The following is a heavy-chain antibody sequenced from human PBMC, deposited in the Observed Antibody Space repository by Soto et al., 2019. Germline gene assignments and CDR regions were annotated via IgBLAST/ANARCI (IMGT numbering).Heavy chain of an antibody. J-gene: IGHJ5*02. CDR3: AGAAKRYNWFDP. D-gene: IGHD5-18*01. Sequence: SDTLSLTCSVSGDSITTYYWCWIRQPPGKGLEWIGDIYYSGNTNYNPSLESRVTISVDTSKNQFSLRLTSVTAADTAVYYCAGAAKRYNWFDPWGQGTLVTVSS. CDR2: IYYSGNT. CDR1: GDSITTYY. V-gene: IGHV4-59*07.